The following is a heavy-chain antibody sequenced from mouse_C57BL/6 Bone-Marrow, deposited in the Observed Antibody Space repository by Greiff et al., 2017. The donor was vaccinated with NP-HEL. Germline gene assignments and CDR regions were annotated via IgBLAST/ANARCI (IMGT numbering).Heavy chain of an antibody. CDR1: GFTFSSYG. D-gene: IGHD1-1*01. CDR3: ARHEDYYGSREWYFDV. CDR2: ISSGGSYT. V-gene: IGHV5-6*01. J-gene: IGHJ1*03. Sequence: EVKVVESGGDLVKPGGSLKLSCAASGFTFSSYGMSWVRQTPDKRLEWVATISSGGSYTYYPDSVKGRFTISRDNAKNTLYLQMSSLKSEDTAMYYCARHEDYYGSREWYFDVWGTGTTVTVSS.